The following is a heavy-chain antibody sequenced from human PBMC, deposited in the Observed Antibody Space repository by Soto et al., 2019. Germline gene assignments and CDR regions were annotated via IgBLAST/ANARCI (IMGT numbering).Heavy chain of an antibody. J-gene: IGHJ4*02. CDR3: ARDLPTSSSSWYRPASDYCDC. CDR2: ISAYNGNT. CDR1: GYTFTSYG. D-gene: IGHD6-13*01. V-gene: IGHV1-18*04. Sequence: QVQLVQSGAEVKKPGASVKVSCKASGYTFTSYGISWVRQAPGQGLEGRGWISAYNGNTNYAQKLQGRVTMTTDTSTSTAYMELRSLRSDDTAVYYCARDLPTSSSSWYRPASDYCDCWGQGTLVTVSS.